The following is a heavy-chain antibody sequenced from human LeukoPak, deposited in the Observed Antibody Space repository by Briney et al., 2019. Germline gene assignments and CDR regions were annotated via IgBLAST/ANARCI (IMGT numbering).Heavy chain of an antibody. CDR2: ISGSSTST. V-gene: IGHV3-23*01. D-gene: IGHD2/OR15-2a*01. CDR1: GFTFSSFA. Sequence: GGSLRLSCAASGFTFSSFAMSWVRQAPGKGLEWVSGISGSSTSTYDGDSVKGRFTITRDNSRNTLYLQISSLRADDTAVYYCAKETTYNLFSPFDYWGQGTLVTVSS. J-gene: IGHJ4*02. CDR3: AKETTYNLFSPFDY.